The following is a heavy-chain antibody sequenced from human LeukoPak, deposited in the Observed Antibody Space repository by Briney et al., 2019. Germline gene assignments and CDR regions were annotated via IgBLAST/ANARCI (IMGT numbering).Heavy chain of an antibody. Sequence: PGGSLRLSCAASGFTVSSNYMSWVRQAPGKGLEWVSVIYSGGSTYYADSVKGRFTISRDNSTNTLYLQMNSLRAEDTAVYYCARDSPSRGWPLDYWGQGTLVTVSS. J-gene: IGHJ4*02. D-gene: IGHD6-19*01. CDR2: IYSGGST. V-gene: IGHV3-66*02. CDR1: GFTVSSNY. CDR3: ARDSPSRGWPLDY.